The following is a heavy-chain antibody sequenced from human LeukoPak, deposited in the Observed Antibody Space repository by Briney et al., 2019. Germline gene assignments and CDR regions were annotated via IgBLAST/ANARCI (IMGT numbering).Heavy chain of an antibody. CDR2: IYSDGSA. D-gene: IGHD4-17*01. Sequence: GGSLRLSCAASGFTLSTKYINWVRQAPGKGLEWVSVIYSDGSAHSADSVKGRFTISSDNSRNTVFLQMNSLRAEDTAVYYCATGDRAWDFWGQGTVVPVSS. CDR1: GFTLSTKY. CDR3: ATGDRAWDF. V-gene: IGHV3-66*01. J-gene: IGHJ4*02.